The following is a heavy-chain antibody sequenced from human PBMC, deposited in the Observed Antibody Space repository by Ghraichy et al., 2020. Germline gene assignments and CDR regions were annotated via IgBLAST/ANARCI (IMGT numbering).Heavy chain of an antibody. Sequence: GSLRLSCAASGFTFSSYWMSWVRQAPGKGLEWVANIKQDGSEKYYVDSVKGRFTISRDNAKNSLYLQMNSLRAEDTAVYYCASSASSIAAPNYWGQGTLVTVSS. J-gene: IGHJ4*02. CDR3: ASSASSIAAPNY. D-gene: IGHD6-6*01. CDR1: GFTFSSYW. V-gene: IGHV3-7*01. CDR2: IKQDGSEK.